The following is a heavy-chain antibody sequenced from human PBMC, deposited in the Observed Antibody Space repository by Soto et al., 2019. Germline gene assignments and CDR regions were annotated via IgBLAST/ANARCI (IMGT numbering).Heavy chain of an antibody. CDR3: AKDRRIVATIVSMPDY. D-gene: IGHD5-12*01. J-gene: IGHJ4*02. V-gene: IGHV3-23*01. CDR1: GFTFSSYA. CDR2: ISGSGGST. Sequence: LRLSCAASGFTFSSYAMSWVRQAPGKGLEWVSAISGSGGSTYYADSVKGRFTISRDNSKNTLYLQMNSLRAEDTAVYYCAKDRRIVATIVSMPDYWGQGTLVTVSS.